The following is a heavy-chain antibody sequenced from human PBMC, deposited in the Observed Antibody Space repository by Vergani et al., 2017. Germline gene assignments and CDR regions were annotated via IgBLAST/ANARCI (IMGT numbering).Heavy chain of an antibody. D-gene: IGHD2-2*01. CDR2: IWYDGSNK. V-gene: IGHV3-33*01. J-gene: IGHJ6*02. CDR3: ARGCSSTSCYYYYYGMDV. Sequence: QVQLVESGGGVVQPGRSLRLSCAASGFTFSSYGMHWVRQAPGKGLEWVAVIWYDGSNKYYADSVKGRFTISRDNSKNTLYLQMNSLRAEDTAVYYCARGCSSTSCYYYYYGMDVWGQGTTVTVSS. CDR1: GFTFSSYG.